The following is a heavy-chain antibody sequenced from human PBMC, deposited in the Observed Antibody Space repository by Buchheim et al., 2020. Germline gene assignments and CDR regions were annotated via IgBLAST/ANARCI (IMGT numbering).Heavy chain of an antibody. D-gene: IGHD1-1*01. CDR2: IWSDGTKK. J-gene: IGHJ4*02. Sequence: QVQLVETGGGVVQPGRSLRLSCAASGFTFSSHAMHWVRQAPGKGLEWVAIIWSDGTKKYYADSVKGRFTISRDNYKDTLYLQMNSLRVEDSALYYCARAGPFYFDYWGQGSL. V-gene: IGHV3-33*01. CDR1: GFTFSSHA. CDR3: ARAGPFYFDY.